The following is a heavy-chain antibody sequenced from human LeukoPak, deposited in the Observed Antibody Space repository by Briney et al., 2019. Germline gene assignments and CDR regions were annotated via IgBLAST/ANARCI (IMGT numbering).Heavy chain of an antibody. J-gene: IGHJ5*02. CDR3: AKTLGADCFDH. CDR2: VTTDGNGA. Sequence: GGSLRLSRAASGFAFSSYAMTWVRQAPGKGLEWVAVVTTDGNGAYYADSVKGRFTISRDNSHNTVFLQMRRLRLEDTALYFCAKTLGADCFDHWGQGTLVTVSS. D-gene: IGHD3-16*01. CDR1: GFAFSSYA. V-gene: IGHV3-23*01.